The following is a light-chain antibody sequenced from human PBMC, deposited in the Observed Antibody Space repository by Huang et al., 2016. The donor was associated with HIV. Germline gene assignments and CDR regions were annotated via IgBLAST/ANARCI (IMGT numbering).Light chain of an antibody. CDR1: QRIGTH. CDR2: GGS. J-gene: IGKJ1*01. Sequence: EIVMTQSPATLSLSPGERATLSCRASQRIGTHLACYQQNPGQAPRCLMYGGSTRASGIPDRFSGSGSGTEFSLTIYSLHAEDFAVYYCQQYQVWPPATFGQGTRVEIK. CDR3: QQYQVWPPAT. V-gene: IGKV3-15*01.